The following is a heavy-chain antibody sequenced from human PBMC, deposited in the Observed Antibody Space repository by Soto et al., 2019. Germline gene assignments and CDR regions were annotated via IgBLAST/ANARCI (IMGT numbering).Heavy chain of an antibody. J-gene: IGHJ4*02. CDR3: AKAPSTAITSTRYFDY. D-gene: IGHD1-1*01. Sequence: GSLRLSCAASGFTFRSYAMTWVRQAPGEGPEWVSGISSGGGTTYYADSVKGRFTISRDNSENTLYLLMNSLRAEDTAVYYCAKAPSTAITSTRYFDYWGQGTLVTVSS. CDR2: ISSGGGTT. CDR1: GFTFRSYA. V-gene: IGHV3-23*01.